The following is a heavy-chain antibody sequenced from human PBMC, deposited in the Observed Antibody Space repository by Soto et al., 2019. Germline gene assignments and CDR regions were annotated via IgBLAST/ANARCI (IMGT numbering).Heavy chain of an antibody. CDR2: ISGSGGL. D-gene: IGHD5-18*01. J-gene: IGHJ4*02. Sequence: GGSLRLSCAASGFTFSSFGMSWVRQAPGKGLEWVSAISGSGGLYYADSVKGRFTISRDNSKNTLYLQMNSLRAEDTAVYYCAKDRRAMDHWGQGTLVTVSS. CDR1: GFTFSSFG. V-gene: IGHV3-23*01. CDR3: AKDRRAMDH.